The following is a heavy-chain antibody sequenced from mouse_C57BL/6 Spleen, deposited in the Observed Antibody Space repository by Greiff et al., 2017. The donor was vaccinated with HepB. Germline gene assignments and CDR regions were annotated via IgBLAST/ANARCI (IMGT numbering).Heavy chain of an antibody. Sequence: EVQLVESGGDLVKPGGSLKLSCAASGFTFSSYCMSWVRQTPDKRLEWVATISSGGSYTYYPDSVKGQFTISRDKAKNTLYLQMSSLTSEDAAMYYCARQGGCGGFACWGQGTLVTVSA. D-gene: IGHD1-1*02. CDR3: ARQGGCGGFAC. CDR2: ISSGGSYT. J-gene: IGHJ3*01. V-gene: IGHV5-6*01. CDR1: GFTFSSYC.